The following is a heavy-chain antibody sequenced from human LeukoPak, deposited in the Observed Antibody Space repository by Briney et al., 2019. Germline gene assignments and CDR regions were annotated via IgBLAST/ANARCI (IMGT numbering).Heavy chain of an antibody. Sequence: SETLSLTCVVDGGSFSGYYWSWIRQSPGKGLEWIGEINHHGYTNYNPSLRSRVIMSVDTSKNHISLKLTSVTAADTAMYYCAAKGGDGHNSAFGFWGQGALVSVSS. CDR1: GGSFSGYY. D-gene: IGHD5-24*01. CDR3: AAKGGDGHNSAFGF. V-gene: IGHV4-34*01. J-gene: IGHJ4*02. CDR2: INHHGYT.